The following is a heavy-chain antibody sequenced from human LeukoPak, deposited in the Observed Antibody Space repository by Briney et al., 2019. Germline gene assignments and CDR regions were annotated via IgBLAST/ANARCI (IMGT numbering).Heavy chain of an antibody. J-gene: IGHJ4*02. Sequence: GGSLRLPCAASGFTFSSYWMHWVRQAPGKGLVWVSRINEDASITNHADSVKGRFTISRDNAKNTLYLQMNSLRAEDTAIYHCAKVYDYSSGSYYSAIDYWGQGTLVTVSS. CDR3: AKVYDYSSGSYYSAIDY. CDR1: GFTFSSYW. V-gene: IGHV3-74*01. D-gene: IGHD3-10*01. CDR2: INEDASIT.